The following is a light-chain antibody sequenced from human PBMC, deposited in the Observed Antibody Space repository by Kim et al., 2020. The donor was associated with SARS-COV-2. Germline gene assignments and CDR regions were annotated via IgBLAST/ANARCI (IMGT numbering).Light chain of an antibody. CDR2: SPF. J-gene: IGKJ2*01. CDR1: LCINARN. V-gene: IGKV3-20*01. CDR3: QQYGIAPPYK. Sequence: PWYSDTLSCMSSLCINARNTACYTYRHTLSYTPLFQSPFLRLLWPPDRFSGSGSGTDFTLIISRLEPEDVAMYYCQQYGIAPPYKFGQGTKVEIK.